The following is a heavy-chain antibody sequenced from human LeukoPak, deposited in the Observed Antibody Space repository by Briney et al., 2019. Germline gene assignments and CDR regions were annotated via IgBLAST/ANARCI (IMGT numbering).Heavy chain of an antibody. CDR3: AREMGVVTAHGIDV. CDR1: GGSISSISRNNFH. Sequence: SETLSLTCIVSGGSISSISRNNFHWGWIRQPPGKGLKWIGSIYYSGSTYYNPSLKTRVTISVDTSKNQFSLNLSSVTAADTALYYCAREMGVVTAHGIDVWGQGTTVTVSS. J-gene: IGHJ6*02. D-gene: IGHD4-23*01. CDR2: IYYSGST. V-gene: IGHV4-39*02.